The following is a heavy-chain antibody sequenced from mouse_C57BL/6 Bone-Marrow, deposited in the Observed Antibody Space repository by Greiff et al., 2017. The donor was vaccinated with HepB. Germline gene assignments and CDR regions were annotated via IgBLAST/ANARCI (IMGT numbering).Heavy chain of an antibody. D-gene: IGHD1-1*01. V-gene: IGHV1-64*01. Sequence: VQLQQPGAELVKPGASVKLSCKASGYTFTSYWMHWVKQRPGHGLEWIGMIHPNSGSTNYNEKFKSKATLTVDKSSSTAYMQLSSLTSEDSAVYYCARDTTVVATYYWYFDVWGTGTTVTVSS. CDR1: GYTFTSYW. CDR3: ARDTTVVATYYWYFDV. CDR2: IHPNSGST. J-gene: IGHJ1*03.